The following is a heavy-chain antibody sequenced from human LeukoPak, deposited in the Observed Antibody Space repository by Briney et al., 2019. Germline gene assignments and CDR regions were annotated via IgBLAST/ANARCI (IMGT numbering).Heavy chain of an antibody. CDR1: GYTFTSHG. CDR3: ARDGPRFLEWLKNYYYYGMDV. V-gene: IGHV1-18*01. CDR2: ISAYNGNT. J-gene: IGHJ6*02. D-gene: IGHD3-3*01. Sequence: ASVKVSCKASGYTFTSHGISWVRQAPGQGLEWMGWISAYNGNTNYAQKLQGRVTMTTDTSTSTAYMELRSLRSDDTAVYYCARDGPRFLEWLKNYYYYGMDVWGQGTTVTVSS.